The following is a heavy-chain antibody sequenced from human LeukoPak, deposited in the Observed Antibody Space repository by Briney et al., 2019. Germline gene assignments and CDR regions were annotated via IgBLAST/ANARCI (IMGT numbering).Heavy chain of an antibody. CDR3: ARRGYYYDSSGYYEASAFDI. J-gene: IGHJ3*02. V-gene: IGHV4-39*01. CDR2: SSYSGNT. D-gene: IGHD3-22*01. CDR1: GGSISSSSYY. Sequence: SETLSLTCTISGGSISSSSYYWGWIRQPPGRGLECIGSSSYSGNTYYNPSLKSRVTVSVDTSKNQFSLNLSSVTAADTAVYYCARRGYYYDSSGYYEASAFDIWGQGTMVTVSS.